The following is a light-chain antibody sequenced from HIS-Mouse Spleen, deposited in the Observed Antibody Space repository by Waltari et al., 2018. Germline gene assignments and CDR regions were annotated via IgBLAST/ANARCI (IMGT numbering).Light chain of an antibody. J-gene: IGLJ1*01. CDR2: QGS. Sequence: SSELTQPPSVSVSPGQPASITRPADKLGHKYACWYQQKPGQSPVLVIYQGSKRPSGIPERFSGSNSGNTATLTISGTQAMDEADYYCQAWDSSTGVFGTGTKVTVL. V-gene: IGLV3-1*01. CDR3: QAWDSSTGV. CDR1: KLGHKY.